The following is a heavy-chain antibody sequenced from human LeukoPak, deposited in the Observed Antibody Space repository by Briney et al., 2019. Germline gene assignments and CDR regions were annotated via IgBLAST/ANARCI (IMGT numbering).Heavy chain of an antibody. V-gene: IGHV3-7*01. Sequence: PGGSLRLSCEGSEFSFSSYWMSWVRQAPGKGLEWVAKIKQDGSEKYYVDSVKGRFTISRDNAKNSLYLQMNSLRAEDTAVYYCAELGITMIGGVWGKGTTVTISS. CDR1: EFSFSSYW. CDR3: AELGITMIGGV. D-gene: IGHD3-10*02. CDR2: IKQDGSEK. J-gene: IGHJ6*04.